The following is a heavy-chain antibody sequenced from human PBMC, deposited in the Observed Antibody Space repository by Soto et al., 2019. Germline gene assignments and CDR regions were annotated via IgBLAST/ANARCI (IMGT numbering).Heavy chain of an antibody. J-gene: IGHJ3*02. CDR1: GFTFSSYA. V-gene: IGHV3-23*01. CDR3: AKGDGAYFHAFDI. CDR2: ISGSGGST. Sequence: GGALRVSCAASGFTFSSYAMSWVRQAPGKGLEWVSAISGSGGSTYYADSVKGRFTISRDNSQNTLYLQMNSLRAEDTAVYYCAKGDGAYFHAFDIWGQGTMVTVSS. D-gene: IGHD4-17*01.